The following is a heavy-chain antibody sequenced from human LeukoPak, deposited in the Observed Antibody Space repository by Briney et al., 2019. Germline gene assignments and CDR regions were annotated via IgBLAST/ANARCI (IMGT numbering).Heavy chain of an antibody. V-gene: IGHV3-9*01. D-gene: IGHD1-26*01. CDR2: ISWNSGSI. CDR1: GFTFDDYA. Sequence: PGGSLRLSCAASGFTFDDYAMHWVRQAPGKGLEWVSGISWNSGSIGYADSVKGRFTIPRDNAKNSLYLQMNSLRAEDTALYYCAKGVVGAFVYWGQGTLVTVSS. J-gene: IGHJ4*02. CDR3: AKGVVGAFVY.